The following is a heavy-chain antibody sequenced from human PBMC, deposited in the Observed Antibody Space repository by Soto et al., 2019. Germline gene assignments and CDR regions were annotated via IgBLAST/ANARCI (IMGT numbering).Heavy chain of an antibody. CDR1: GFKYTDFA. CDR3: ARRAWDSYYAIAV. D-gene: IGHD3-22*01. CDR2: ISYDGSDK. J-gene: IGHJ6*02. V-gene: IGHV3-30*09. Sequence: VQLVESGGGEVQPGRSLRLSCAASGFKYTDFALHWVRQAPGKGLEWVAIISYDGSDKYYADSVKGRFVISRDNPKNTLYLEMNSLRPEDTAVYFCARRAWDSYYAIAVWCQGTTVTVFS.